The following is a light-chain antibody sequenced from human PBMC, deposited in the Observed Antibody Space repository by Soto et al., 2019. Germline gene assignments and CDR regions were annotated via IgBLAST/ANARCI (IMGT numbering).Light chain of an antibody. CDR2: DAS. CDR3: QHRSNWPPIT. V-gene: IGKV3-11*01. Sequence: EIVLTQSPATLSLSPGERATLSCRASQSVSSYFAWYQQKPGQAPRLLIYDASNRATGIPARFSGSVSGTGFTLTISSLEPEDLAVYYCQHRSNWPPITFGQGTRLEIK. J-gene: IGKJ5*01. CDR1: QSVSSY.